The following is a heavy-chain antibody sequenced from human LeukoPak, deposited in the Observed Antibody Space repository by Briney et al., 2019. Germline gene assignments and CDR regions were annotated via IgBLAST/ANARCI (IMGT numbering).Heavy chain of an antibody. CDR2: MHPNSGDT. CDR3: TRGPRNDP. D-gene: IGHD1-14*01. J-gene: IGHJ5*02. CDR1: GYTFSTYE. V-gene: IGHV1-8*01. Sequence: ASVKVSCKTSGYTFSTYEITWVRQAAGQGLEWMGWMHPNSGDTDYAQKFQGRVTMTRDTSINTVYMELSSLRSEDTAVYYCTRGPRNDPWGQGTLVTVSS.